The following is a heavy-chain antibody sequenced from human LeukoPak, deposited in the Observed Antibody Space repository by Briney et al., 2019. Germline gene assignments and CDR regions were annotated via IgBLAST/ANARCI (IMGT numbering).Heavy chain of an antibody. CDR3: ARGAVKGHYCSSTSCYPHYGMDV. CDR2: INPSGGST. D-gene: IGHD2-2*01. CDR1: GYTFTSYY. Sequence: GASVKVSCKASGYTFTSYYMHWVRQAPGQGLEWMGIINPSGGSTSYAQKFQGRVTMTRDTSTSTVYMELSSLRAEDTAVYYCARGAVKGHYCSSTSCYPHYGMDVWGQGTTVTVSS. V-gene: IGHV1-46*01. J-gene: IGHJ6*02.